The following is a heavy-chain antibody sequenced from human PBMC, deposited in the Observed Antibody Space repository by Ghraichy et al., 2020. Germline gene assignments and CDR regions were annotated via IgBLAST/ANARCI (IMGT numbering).Heavy chain of an antibody. Sequence: SETLSLTCAVYGGSFSGYYWSWIRQPPGKGLEWIGEINHSGSTNYNPSLKSRVTISVDTSKNQFSLKLSSVTAADTAVYYCARGLYCSSTSCYVRRLYYYYGMDVWGQGTTVTVSS. J-gene: IGHJ6*02. CDR2: INHSGST. CDR3: ARGLYCSSTSCYVRRLYYYYGMDV. CDR1: GGSFSGYY. D-gene: IGHD2-2*01. V-gene: IGHV4-34*01.